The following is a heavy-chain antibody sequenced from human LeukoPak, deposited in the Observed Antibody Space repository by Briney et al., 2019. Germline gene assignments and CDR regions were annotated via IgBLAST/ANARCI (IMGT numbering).Heavy chain of an antibody. CDR2: IYYSGST. Sequence: SETLSLTCTVSGGSISSYYWGWIRQPPGKGLEWIGSIYYSGSTYYNPSLKSRVTISVDTSKNQFSLKLSSVTAADTAVYYCARRGSSGWSDYWGQGTLVTVSS. D-gene: IGHD6-19*01. CDR3: ARRGSSGWSDY. J-gene: IGHJ4*02. V-gene: IGHV4-39*07. CDR1: GGSISSYY.